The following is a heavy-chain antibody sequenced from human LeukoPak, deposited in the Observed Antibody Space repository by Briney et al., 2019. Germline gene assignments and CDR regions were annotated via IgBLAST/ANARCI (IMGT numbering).Heavy chain of an antibody. J-gene: IGHJ4*02. CDR2: IFYSGST. Sequence: SETLSLTCTVSGGSISSSNYYWGWIRQPPGKGLEWIGNIFYSGSTNYNPSLKSRVTISVDTSKNQFSLKLSSVTAADTAVYYCARRRIAVAGGGFYWGQGTLVTVSS. CDR3: ARRRIAVAGGGFY. V-gene: IGHV4-39*07. CDR1: GGSISSSNYY. D-gene: IGHD6-19*01.